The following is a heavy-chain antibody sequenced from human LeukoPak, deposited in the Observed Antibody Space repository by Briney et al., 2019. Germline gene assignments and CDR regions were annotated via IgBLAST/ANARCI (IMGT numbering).Heavy chain of an antibody. V-gene: IGHV3-23*01. J-gene: IGHJ4*02. CDR3: ARYSYGPGDY. D-gene: IGHD5-18*01. CDR1: GFTFSSYA. CDR2: INGGGGST. Sequence: GGSLRLSCAASGFTFSSYAMSWVRQAPGKGLEWVAVINGGGGSTYYADSVKGRFTISRDNAKNSLYLQMNSLRAEDTAVYYCARYSYGPGDYWGQGTLVTVSS.